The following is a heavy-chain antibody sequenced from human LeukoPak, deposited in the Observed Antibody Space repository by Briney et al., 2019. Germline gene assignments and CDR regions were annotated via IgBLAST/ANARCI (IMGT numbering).Heavy chain of an antibody. D-gene: IGHD6-13*01. CDR1: GFNFSSYE. V-gene: IGHV3-48*03. CDR3: ARAEHSSSWLLY. J-gene: IGHJ4*02. CDR2: ISSGGRTI. Sequence: GGSLRLSCAASGFNFSSYEMNWVRQAPGKGLEWVSAISSGGRTIYYADSVKGRFTISRDNAKNSLYLQMNRLKAQDTAIYYCARAEHSSSWLLYWGQGTLVTVSS.